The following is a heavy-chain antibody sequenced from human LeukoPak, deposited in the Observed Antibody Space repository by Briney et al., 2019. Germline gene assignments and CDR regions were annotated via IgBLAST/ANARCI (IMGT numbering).Heavy chain of an antibody. CDR1: GFSFSNHG. D-gene: IGHD3-10*01. Sequence: GGSLRLSCAASGFSFSNHGIRWVRQAPGKGLEWVSLIWYDGSNKYYADSVKGRFTISRDDSKNTVYLQMNSLRAEDTAVYYCALNPDYYGSGSFDYWGQGTLVTVSS. V-gene: IGHV3-30*02. CDR3: ALNPDYYGSGSFDY. CDR2: IWYDGSNK. J-gene: IGHJ4*02.